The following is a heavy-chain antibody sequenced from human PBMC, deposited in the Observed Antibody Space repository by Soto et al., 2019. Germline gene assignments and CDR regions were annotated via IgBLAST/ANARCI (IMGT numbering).Heavy chain of an antibody. Sequence: LRLSCVASGFTFDTYTRSWVRQAPGKGLEWVSGMTGSGGSSYYVDSVKGRISISRDNSKKTLFMQMNRLRVEDAAVYYCAKDSREFFFGDPLDPWGQGTLVTVSS. J-gene: IGHJ5*02. D-gene: IGHD2-21*01. CDR3: AKDSREFFFGDPLDP. CDR1: GFTFDTYT. V-gene: IGHV3-23*01. CDR2: MTGSGGSS.